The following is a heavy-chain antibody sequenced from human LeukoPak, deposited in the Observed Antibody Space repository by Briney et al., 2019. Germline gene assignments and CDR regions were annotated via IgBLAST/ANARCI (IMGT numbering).Heavy chain of an antibody. CDR2: IIPIFGTA. CDR3: ARDLGSGYDLSGGVWY. V-gene: IGHV1-69*13. J-gene: IGHJ4*02. CDR1: GGTFSSYA. D-gene: IGHD5-12*01. Sequence: ASVKVSCKASGGTFSSYAISWVRQAPGQGLEWMGGIIPIFGTANYAQKFQGRVTITADESTSTAYMELSSLRSEDTAVYYCARDLGSGYDLSGGVWYWGQGTLVTVSS.